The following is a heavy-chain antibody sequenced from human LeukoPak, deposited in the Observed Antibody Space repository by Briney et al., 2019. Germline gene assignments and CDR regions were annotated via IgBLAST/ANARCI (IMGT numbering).Heavy chain of an antibody. CDR3: AKAASSSWPSYYYGMDV. CDR2: ITGSGGNT. Sequence: GGSLRLSCAASGFIFSSYSMSWVRQAPGKGLEWVSVITGSGGNTYYADSVKGRFTISKDNSKNTVYLQMSSLRVDDTAVYYCAKAASSSWPSYYYGMDVWGQGTTVIVSS. CDR1: GFIFSSYS. J-gene: IGHJ6*02. V-gene: IGHV3-23*01. D-gene: IGHD6-13*01.